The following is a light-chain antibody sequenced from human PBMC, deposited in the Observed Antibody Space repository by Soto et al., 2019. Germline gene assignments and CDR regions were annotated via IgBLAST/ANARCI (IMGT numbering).Light chain of an antibody. CDR1: SSDIGGYNY. Sequence: SVLTQPASVSGSPGQSITISCTGTSSDIGGYNYVSWYQQHPGKAPKLMIYEVSHRPSGVSNRFSGSKSGNTASLTISGLQAEDEADYYCSSYTSISTLFGGGTKLTVL. J-gene: IGLJ2*01. CDR3: SSYTSISTL. CDR2: EVS. V-gene: IGLV2-14*01.